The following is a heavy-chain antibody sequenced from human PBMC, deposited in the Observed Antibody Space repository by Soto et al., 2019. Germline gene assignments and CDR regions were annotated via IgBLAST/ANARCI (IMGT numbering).Heavy chain of an antibody. V-gene: IGHV3-33*01. CDR3: AREKIVGAKDYYYYGMDV. J-gene: IGHJ6*02. D-gene: IGHD1-26*01. CDR2: IWYDGSNK. CDR1: GFTFSSYG. Sequence: GGSLRLSCAASGFTFSSYGMHWVRQAPGKGLEWVAVIWYDGSNKYYADSVKGRFTISRDNSKNTLYLQMNSLRAEDTAVYYCAREKIVGAKDYYYYGMDVWGQGTTVTVSS.